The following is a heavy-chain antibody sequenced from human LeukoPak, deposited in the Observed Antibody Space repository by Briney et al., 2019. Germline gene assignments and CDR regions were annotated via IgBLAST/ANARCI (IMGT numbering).Heavy chain of an antibody. CDR2: INPNNGGT. CDR1: GYTXTGYY. V-gene: IGHV1-2*02. J-gene: IGHJ4*02. CDR3: ARDDRATHDY. Sequence: GASVKVSCKASGYTXTGYYLHWVRQAPGQGLEWMGWINPNNGGTMYAQKFQGRLTMTLDTSISTLYMELSSLTSDDTAVYYCARDDRATHDYWGQGTLVTVSS.